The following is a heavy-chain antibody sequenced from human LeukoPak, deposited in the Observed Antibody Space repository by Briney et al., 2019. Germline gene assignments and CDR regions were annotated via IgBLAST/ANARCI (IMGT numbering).Heavy chain of an antibody. D-gene: IGHD2/OR15-2a*01. J-gene: IGHJ4*02. V-gene: IGHV4-34*01. CDR3: AREGLLWTPYYFDY. CDR2: INHSGST. CDR1: GGSFSGYY. Sequence: SETLSLTCAVYGGSFSGYYWCWIRQPPGKGLEWIGEINHSGSTNYNPSLKSRVTISVDTSKNQFSLKLSSVTAADTAVYYCAREGLLWTPYYFDYWGQGTLVTVSS.